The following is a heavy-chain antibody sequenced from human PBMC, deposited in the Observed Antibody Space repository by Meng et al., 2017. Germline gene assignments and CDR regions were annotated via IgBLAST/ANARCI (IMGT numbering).Heavy chain of an antibody. D-gene: IGHD4-17*01. Sequence: AQLVQSGAEVKKPGASVKVSCKTSGYTFTNYDINRVRQATGQGLEWVGWMNPKSGNTGFAQKFQGRVTMTRDTSITTAYMELSSLRSEDTAVYYCARVYGDIDYWGQGTLVTVSS. CDR3: ARVYGDIDY. CDR2: MNPKSGNT. CDR1: GYTFTNYD. J-gene: IGHJ4*02. V-gene: IGHV1-8*01.